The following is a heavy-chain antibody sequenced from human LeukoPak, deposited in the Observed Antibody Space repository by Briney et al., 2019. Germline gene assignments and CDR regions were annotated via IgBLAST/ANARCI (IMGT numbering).Heavy chain of an antibody. CDR2: IYYSGST. J-gene: IGHJ4*02. D-gene: IGHD5-18*01. Sequence: SQTLSLTCTVSGGSISSGGYYWSWIRQHPGKGLEWIGYIYYSGSTYYNPSLKSRVTISVDTSKNQFSLKLSSVTAADTAVYYCATDGRVDTALYRFDYWGQGTLVTVSS. CDR3: ATDGRVDTALYRFDY. V-gene: IGHV4-31*03. CDR1: GGSISSGGYY.